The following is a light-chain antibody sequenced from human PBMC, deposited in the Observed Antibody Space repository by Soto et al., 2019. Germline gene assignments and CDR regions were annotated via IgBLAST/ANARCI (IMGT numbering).Light chain of an antibody. V-gene: IGLV2-14*01. CDR3: SSYTSSTTRVV. CDR2: EVS. J-gene: IGLJ2*01. CDR1: RSDVGGYNY. Sequence: QSALTQPASVSGSPGQSITISCTGTRSDVGGYNYVSWYQQHPGKAPKLMIYEVSNRPSGVSNRFSDSKSGNTASLTISGLQAEDEADYYCSSYTSSTTRVVFGGGTKLTVL.